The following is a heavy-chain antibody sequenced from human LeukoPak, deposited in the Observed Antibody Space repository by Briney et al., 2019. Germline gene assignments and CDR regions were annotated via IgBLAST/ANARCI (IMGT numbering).Heavy chain of an antibody. D-gene: IGHD1-26*01. CDR1: GGSISSYY. CDR2: IYYSGNT. Sequence: PSETLSLTCTVSGGSISSYYWSWIRQPRGKRQGWTTYIYYSGNTNFNPSLKNRVNISVDTSKNQISLNLTAVTAADTAVYYCARDTTPGYWGQGTLVTVSS. CDR3: ARDTTPGY. J-gene: IGHJ4*02. V-gene: IGHV4-59*01.